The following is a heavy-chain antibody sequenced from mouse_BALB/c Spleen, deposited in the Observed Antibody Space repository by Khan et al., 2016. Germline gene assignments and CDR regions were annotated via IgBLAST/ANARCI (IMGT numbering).Heavy chain of an antibody. CDR1: GFTFSNYW. D-gene: IGHD1-1*01. CDR3: SKALYLFAY. V-gene: IGHV6-6*02. Sequence: EVTLEASGGGLVQPGGSMKLSCVASGFTFSNYWMNWVRQSPEKGLEWVAEIRLKSNNYATHYAESVKGRFTISRDDTKSSVYLKMNHLRAEGTGIYYCSKALYLFAYWGQGTLVTVSA. J-gene: IGHJ3*01. CDR2: IRLKSNNYAT.